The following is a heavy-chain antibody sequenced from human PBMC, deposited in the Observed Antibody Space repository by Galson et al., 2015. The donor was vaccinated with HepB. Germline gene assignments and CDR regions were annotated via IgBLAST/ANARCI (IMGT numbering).Heavy chain of an antibody. V-gene: IGHV1-69*13. J-gene: IGHJ1*01. Sequence: SVKVCCKASGGTFSSYSIIWVRQAPGQGLEWMGGIIPIFGTANYAQKFQGRVTIAADESTSTAYMVLRSLRYEDTAVYYCAYFTSGSAEDLHYWGQGTLVTVSS. D-gene: IGHD3-10*01. CDR2: IIPIFGTA. CDR1: GGTFSSYS. CDR3: AYFTSGSAEDLHY.